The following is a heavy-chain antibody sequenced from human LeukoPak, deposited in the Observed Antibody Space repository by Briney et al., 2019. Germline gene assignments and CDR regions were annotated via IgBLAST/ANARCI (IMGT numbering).Heavy chain of an antibody. CDR2: IDNNGIT. CDR1: GESFSGNF. V-gene: IGHV4-34*01. J-gene: IGHJ4*02. Sequence: SETLSLTCAASGESFSGNFWTWIRRSPGKGLEWIGEIDNNGITNYNPSLKSRVTMSVDTTRKRFSLRLTSESAADTGVYYCARGGGGAKAFYFDYWGQGSLVTVSS. CDR3: ARGGGGAKAFYFDY. D-gene: IGHD1-26*01.